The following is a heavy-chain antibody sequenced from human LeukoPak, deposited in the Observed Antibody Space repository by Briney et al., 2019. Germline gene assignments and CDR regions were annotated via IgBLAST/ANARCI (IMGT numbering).Heavy chain of an antibody. CDR2: IKQDGSEK. CDR3: AGPVLAVAGGSVDY. J-gene: IGHJ4*02. Sequence: PGGSLRLSCAASGFTFSSYWMSWVRQAPGKGLEWVANIKQDGSEKYYVDSAKGRFAISRDNAKNSLYLQMNSLRAEDTAVYYCAGPVLAVAGGSVDYWGQGTLVTVSS. D-gene: IGHD6-19*01. V-gene: IGHV3-7*01. CDR1: GFTFSSYW.